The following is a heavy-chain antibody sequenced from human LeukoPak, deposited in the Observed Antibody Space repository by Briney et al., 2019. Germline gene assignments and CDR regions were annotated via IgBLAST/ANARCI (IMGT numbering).Heavy chain of an antibody. CDR3: AKPLYDFWSGYYSDAFDI. V-gene: IGHV3-7*03. CDR1: GFTFSDYY. Sequence: GGSLRLSCAASGFTFSDYYMNWIRQAPGKGLEWVANIKQDGSEKYYVDSVKGRFTISRDNAKNSLYLQMNSLRAEDTAAYYCAKPLYDFWSGYYSDAFDIWGQGTMVTVSS. CDR2: IKQDGSEK. D-gene: IGHD3-3*01. J-gene: IGHJ3*02.